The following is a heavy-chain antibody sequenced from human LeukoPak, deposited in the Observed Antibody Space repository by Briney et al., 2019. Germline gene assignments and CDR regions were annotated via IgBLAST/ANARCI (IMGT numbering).Heavy chain of an antibody. CDR1: GFTFSSYW. Sequence: GGSLRLSCAASGFTFSSYWMSWVRQAPGKGLEWVANIKQDGSEKYYVDSVKGRFTVSRDNSKNTLYLQMKSLRAEDTAVYYCAKGGGYEAQYYYYYLDVWGKGTTVTISS. CDR3: AKGGGYEAQYYYYYLDV. V-gene: IGHV3-7*01. J-gene: IGHJ6*03. CDR2: IKQDGSEK. D-gene: IGHD5-12*01.